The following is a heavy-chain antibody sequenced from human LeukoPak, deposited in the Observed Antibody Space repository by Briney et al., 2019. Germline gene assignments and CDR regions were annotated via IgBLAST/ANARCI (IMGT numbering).Heavy chain of an antibody. D-gene: IGHD5-18*01. CDR3: AKDRIQVWLRDGMDV. J-gene: IGHJ6*02. CDR2: ISYDGSSK. Sequence: GGSLRLSCAASGFTFSSYGMHWVRQAPGKGLEWVAVISYDGSSKYYADSVKGRFTISRDNSKNTLYLQMNSLRVEDTAVYYCAKDRIQVWLRDGMDVWGQGTTVTVSS. V-gene: IGHV3-30*18. CDR1: GFTFSSYG.